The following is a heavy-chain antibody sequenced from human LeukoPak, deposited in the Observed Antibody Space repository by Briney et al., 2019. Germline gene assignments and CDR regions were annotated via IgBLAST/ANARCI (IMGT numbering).Heavy chain of an antibody. V-gene: IGHV3-23*01. CDR2: ISGSGGST. J-gene: IGHJ4*02. CDR3: AKGRYYYDSSGLRY. D-gene: IGHD3-22*01. Sequence: GGSLRLSCAASGFTFSSYAMSWVRQAPGKGLEWVSAISGSGGSTYYADSVKGRFTISRDNSKNTLYLQMNSLRAEDTAVYYCAKGRYYYDSSGLRYWGQGTLDTVSS. CDR1: GFTFSSYA.